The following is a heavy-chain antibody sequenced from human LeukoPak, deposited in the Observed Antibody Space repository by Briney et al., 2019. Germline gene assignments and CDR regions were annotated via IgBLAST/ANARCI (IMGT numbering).Heavy chain of an antibody. J-gene: IGHJ3*02. CDR3: ARAVNMIVVVSDAFDI. Sequence: SVKVSCKASGGTFSSYAISWLRQAPGQGLEWMGGIIPIFGTANYAQKFQGRVTITTDESTSTAYMELSSLRSEDTAVYYCARAVNMIVVVSDAFDIWGQGTMVTVSS. D-gene: IGHD3-22*01. CDR2: IIPIFGTA. CDR1: GGTFSSYA. V-gene: IGHV1-69*05.